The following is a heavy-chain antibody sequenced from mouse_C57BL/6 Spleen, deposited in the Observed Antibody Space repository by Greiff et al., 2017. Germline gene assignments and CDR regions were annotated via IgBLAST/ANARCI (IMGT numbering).Heavy chain of an antibody. J-gene: IGHJ4*01. CDR3: ARSGDYYGSSHYAMDY. Sequence: EVQRVESGGGLVKPGGSLKLSCAASGFTFSDYGMHWVRQAPEKGLEWVAYISSGSSTIYYADTVKGRFTISRDNAKNTLFLQMTSLRSEDTAMYYCARSGDYYGSSHYAMDYWGQGTSVTVSS. CDR2: ISSGSSTI. D-gene: IGHD1-1*01. V-gene: IGHV5-17*01. CDR1: GFTFSDYG.